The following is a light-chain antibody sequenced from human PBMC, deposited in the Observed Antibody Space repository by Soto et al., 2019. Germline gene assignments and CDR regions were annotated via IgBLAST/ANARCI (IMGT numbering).Light chain of an antibody. CDR3: QQRNEWPLT. Sequence: EIVLTQSPATLSLSPGERATLSCRASQTVRSYLAWYQQKPGQTPSLLIYDASNRAAGIPARFTGSGSGTDFTLTISSLEPGDFAIYYCQQRNEWPLTFGGGTRVEIK. CDR1: QTVRSY. J-gene: IGKJ4*01. V-gene: IGKV3-11*01. CDR2: DAS.